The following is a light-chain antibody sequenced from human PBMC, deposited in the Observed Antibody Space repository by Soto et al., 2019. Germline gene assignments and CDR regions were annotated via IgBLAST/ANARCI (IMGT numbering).Light chain of an antibody. CDR2: DAS. V-gene: IGKV1-5*01. CDR1: QSISSW. J-gene: IGKJ2*01. CDR3: QQYNSYT. Sequence: DIQMTQSPSTLSASVGDRVTITCRASQSISSWLAWYQQKPGKAPKLLIYDASSLESGVPSRFSGSGSGTEFTLTISSLHPDDFATYYCQQYNSYTFGQGTKLEIK.